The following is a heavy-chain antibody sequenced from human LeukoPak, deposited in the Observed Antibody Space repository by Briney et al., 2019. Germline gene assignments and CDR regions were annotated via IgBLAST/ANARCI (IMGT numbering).Heavy chain of an antibody. J-gene: IGHJ2*01. CDR3: ARGVLGPYYFDL. Sequence: PSETLSLTCAVYGGTFRGYYWSWIRQPPGKGLEWIGEIHYTGATNYNPSLKSRVTISGDPSKNQVSLRVYSVTAADTAVYYCARGVLGPYYFDLWGRGTLVTVSS. CDR1: GGTFRGYY. CDR2: IHYTGAT. D-gene: IGHD7-27*01. V-gene: IGHV4-34*01.